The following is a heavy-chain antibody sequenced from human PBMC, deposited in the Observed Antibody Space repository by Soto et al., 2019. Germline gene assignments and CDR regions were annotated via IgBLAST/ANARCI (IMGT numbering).Heavy chain of an antibody. CDR2: IIPILGIA. CDR1: GGTFSSYT. CDR3: AKADLSGYEYQDAFDI. V-gene: IGHV1-69*02. Sequence: QVQLVQSGAEVKKPASSVKVSCKASGGTFSSYTISWVRQAPGQGVEWMGRIIPILGIANYAQKFQGRVTITADKSTSTAYMALRSLRSEDTAVYYCAKADLSGYEYQDAFDIWGQGTMVTVSS. D-gene: IGHD5-12*01. J-gene: IGHJ3*02.